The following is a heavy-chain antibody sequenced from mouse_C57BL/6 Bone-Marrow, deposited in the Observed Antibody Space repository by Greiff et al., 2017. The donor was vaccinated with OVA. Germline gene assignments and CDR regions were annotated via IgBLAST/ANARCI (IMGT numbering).Heavy chain of an antibody. Sequence: QVTLKVSGPGILQSSQTLSLTCSFSGFSLSTSGMGVSWIRQPSGKGLEWLAHIYWDDDKRYNTSLKSLLTISKDTSRNQVFLKLTSVDTADTATYYFARRGRNYCSSFLWYFDVWGTGTTVTVSS. CDR2: IYWDDDK. J-gene: IGHJ1*03. CDR1: GFSLSTSGMG. D-gene: IGHD1-1*01. V-gene: IGHV8-12*01. CDR3: ARRGRNYCSSFLWYFDV.